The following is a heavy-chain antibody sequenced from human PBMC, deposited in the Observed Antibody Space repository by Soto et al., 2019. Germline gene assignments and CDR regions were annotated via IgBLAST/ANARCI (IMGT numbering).Heavy chain of an antibody. CDR2: ISWNSGSI. D-gene: IGHD6-19*01. CDR1: GFTFDDYA. J-gene: IGHJ4*02. Sequence: EVQLLESGGGLVQPGRSLRLSCAASGFTFDDYAMHWVRQAPGKGLESVSGISWNSGSIGYADSVKGRFTISRDNAKNSLYLQMNSLRAEDTALYYCAKDRGLVLSFYFDYWGQGTLVTVSS. CDR3: AKDRGLVLSFYFDY. V-gene: IGHV3-9*01.